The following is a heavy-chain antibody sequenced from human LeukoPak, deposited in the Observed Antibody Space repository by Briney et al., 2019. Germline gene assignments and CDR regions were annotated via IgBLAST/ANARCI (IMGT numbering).Heavy chain of an antibody. CDR2: ISYDGSNK. CDR1: GFTFSSYA. V-gene: IGHV3-30*04. D-gene: IGHD2-15*01. J-gene: IGHJ4*02. CDR3: ARSPNKYCSGGSCYSGPYLID. Sequence: GGSLRLSCAASGFTFSSYAMHWVRQAPGKGLEWVAVISYDGSNKYYADSVKGRFTISRDNSKNTLYLQMNSLRAEDTAVYYCARSPNKYCSGGSCYSGPYLIDCGQGTLVTVSS.